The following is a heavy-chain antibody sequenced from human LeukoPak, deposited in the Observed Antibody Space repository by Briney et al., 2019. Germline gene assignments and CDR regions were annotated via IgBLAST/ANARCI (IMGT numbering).Heavy chain of an antibody. J-gene: IGHJ4*02. D-gene: IGHD5-18*01. V-gene: IGHV3-23*01. CDR1: GFTFSSYA. CDR3: AKNGGDSYGTGHFDC. CDR2: ISGSGGST. Sequence: GGSLRLSCAASGFTFSSYAMTWVRQAPGKGLEWVSAISGSGGSTFYADFVKGRFTISRDNSKNTLFLHVSGLRAEDTAIYYCAKNGGDSYGTGHFDCGGQGALVTVSA.